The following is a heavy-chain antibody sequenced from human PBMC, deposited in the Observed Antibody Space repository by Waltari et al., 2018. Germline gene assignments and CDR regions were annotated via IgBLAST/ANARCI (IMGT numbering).Heavy chain of an antibody. Sequence: QVQLAQSGAEVKSPGSSVTISCKASGLSLRGYNSRWVRQAPGQGLEWMGGFIPLTGSQIYTQKFQGRLTITADGSTRTTVMELRNLKYEDTAVYFCARGYRYDSSQRFYLDHWGQGTPVIVS. CDR2: FIPLTGSQ. V-gene: IGHV1-69*12. CDR1: GLSLRGYN. CDR3: ARGYRYDSSQRFYLDH. J-gene: IGHJ4*02. D-gene: IGHD3-16*02.